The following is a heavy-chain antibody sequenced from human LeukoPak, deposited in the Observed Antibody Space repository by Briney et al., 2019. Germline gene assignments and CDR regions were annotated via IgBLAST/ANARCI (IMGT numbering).Heavy chain of an antibody. Sequence: PSETLSLTCTVSGGSISSGGYYWSWIRQHPGKGLEWIGYIYYSGSTYYSPSLKSRVTISVDTSKNQFSLKVTSVTAADTALYYCARYYDSSGYYRPDPAEYSWFDPWGQGTLVTVSS. D-gene: IGHD3-22*01. CDR3: ARYYDSSGYYRPDPAEYSWFDP. CDR1: GGSISSGGYY. CDR2: IYYSGST. V-gene: IGHV4-31*03. J-gene: IGHJ5*02.